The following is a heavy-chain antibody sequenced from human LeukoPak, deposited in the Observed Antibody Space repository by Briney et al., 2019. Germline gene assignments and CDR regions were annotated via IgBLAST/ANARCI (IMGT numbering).Heavy chain of an antibody. Sequence: SQTLSLTCAISGDSVSSNRAAWNWIRQSPSRGLEWLGRTYYRSKWYNDYAVSVKRRITINPDTSKNQFSLQLNSVTPEDTAVYYCARGPHSGYDFYYYYYGLDVWGQGTTVTVSS. D-gene: IGHD5-12*01. CDR1: GDSVSSNRAA. CDR2: TYYRSKWYN. V-gene: IGHV6-1*01. CDR3: ARGPHSGYDFYYYYYGLDV. J-gene: IGHJ6*02.